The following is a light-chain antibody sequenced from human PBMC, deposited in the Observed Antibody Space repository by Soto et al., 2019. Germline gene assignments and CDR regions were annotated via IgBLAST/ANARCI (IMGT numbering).Light chain of an antibody. CDR3: QQSYHTPYT. CDR2: AAY. J-gene: IGKJ2*01. Sequence: DIQMTQSPTSLSASARDRVTITCRASQSISSYLNWYQQKAGRAPKLLIYAAYRLQSGVPSRFSGSGFGRSFSLTITSLQPEDFATYYCQQSYHTPYTFGQGTNLEIK. CDR1: QSISSY. V-gene: IGKV1-39*01.